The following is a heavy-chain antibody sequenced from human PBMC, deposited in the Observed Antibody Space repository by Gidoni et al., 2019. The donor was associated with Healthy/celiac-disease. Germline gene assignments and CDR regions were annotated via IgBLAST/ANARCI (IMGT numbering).Heavy chain of an antibody. CDR1: GFTFRSYG. Sequence: QVQLVESGGGVVQPGRSLRLSCAASGFTFRSYGMHWVRQAPGKGLEWVAVIWYDGSNKYYADSVKGRFTISRDNSKNTLYLQMNSLRAEDTAVYYCARERGDGSGSPMDYWGQGTLVTVSS. J-gene: IGHJ4*02. CDR2: IWYDGSNK. V-gene: IGHV3-33*01. CDR3: ARERGDGSGSPMDY. D-gene: IGHD3-10*01.